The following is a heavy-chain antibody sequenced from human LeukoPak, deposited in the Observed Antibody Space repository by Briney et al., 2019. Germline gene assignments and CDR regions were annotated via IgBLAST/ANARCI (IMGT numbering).Heavy chain of an antibody. V-gene: IGHV3-21*01. Sequence: PGGSLRLSCAASGFTFSSYSMNWVRQAPGKGLEWVSSISSSSSYIYYADSVKGRFTISRDNAKNSLYLQMNSLRAEDTAVYYCARAYTAMAPVDCWGQGTLVTVSS. J-gene: IGHJ4*02. CDR1: GFTFSSYS. D-gene: IGHD5-18*01. CDR2: ISSSSSYI. CDR3: ARAYTAMAPVDC.